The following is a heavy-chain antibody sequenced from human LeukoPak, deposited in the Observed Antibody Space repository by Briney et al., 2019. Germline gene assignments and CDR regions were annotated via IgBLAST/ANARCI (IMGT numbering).Heavy chain of an antibody. D-gene: IGHD2-15*01. CDR1: GFSFSSFE. Sequence: GGPLRLSWAASGFSFSSFEMNWVRQAPGKGLEWVSYISSSGSTIYYADSVKGRFTISRDNAKNSLYLQMNNLRAEDTAVYFGYRKRRVVAATPMGYWGQGTMVTVSS. CDR2: ISSSGSTI. CDR3: YRKRRVVAATPMGY. V-gene: IGHV3-48*03. J-gene: IGHJ4*02.